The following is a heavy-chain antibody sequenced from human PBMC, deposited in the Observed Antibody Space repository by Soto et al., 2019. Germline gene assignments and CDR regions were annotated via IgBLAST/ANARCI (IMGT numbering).Heavy chain of an antibody. J-gene: IGHJ4*02. CDR3: VTHSWNY. V-gene: IGHV3-23*01. D-gene: IGHD1-1*01. CDR1: GLTFIRAD. Sequence: EVQLLESGGGLVQPGGSLRLSCVVSGLTFIRADWSWVRQPPGKGLEWVSASGGSDLSTHYVDSVKRRFTISRDSSKNTLYLPMNSLSAEDTAVYYCVTHSWNYWGPGTLVTVSS. CDR2: SGGSDLST.